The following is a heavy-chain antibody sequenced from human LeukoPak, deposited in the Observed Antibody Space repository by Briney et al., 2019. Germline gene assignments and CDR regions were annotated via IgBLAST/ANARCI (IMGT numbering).Heavy chain of an antibody. CDR1: GFTFSSYG. V-gene: IGHV3-30*03. J-gene: IGHJ4*02. CDR2: ISYDGSNK. Sequence: GGSLRLSCAASGFTFSSYGMHWVRQAPGKGLEWVAVISYDGSNKYYADSVKGRFTISRDNSKNTLYLQMNSLRAEDTAVYYCARDHGSSWPPGGYWGQGTLVTVSS. D-gene: IGHD6-13*01. CDR3: ARDHGSSWPPGGY.